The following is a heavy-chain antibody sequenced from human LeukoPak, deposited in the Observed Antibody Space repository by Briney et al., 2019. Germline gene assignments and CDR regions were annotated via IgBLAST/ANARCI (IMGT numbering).Heavy chain of an antibody. CDR1: GFTFSSYA. V-gene: IGHV3-23*01. J-gene: IGHJ6*02. Sequence: PGGSLRLSCAASGFTFSSYAMSWVRQAPGEGLEWVSAISGSGGSTYYADSVKGRFTISRDNSKNTLYLQMNSLRAEDTAVYYCAKDPLYDFWSGPYYYYGMDVWGQGTTVTVSS. D-gene: IGHD3-3*01. CDR2: ISGSGGST. CDR3: AKDPLYDFWSGPYYYYGMDV.